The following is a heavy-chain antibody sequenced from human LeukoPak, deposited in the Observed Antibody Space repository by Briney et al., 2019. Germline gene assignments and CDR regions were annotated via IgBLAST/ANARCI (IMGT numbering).Heavy chain of an antibody. CDR3: ARDGSGSIGYYFDY. CDR2: ISNLGSTI. CDR1: GFTFSSYE. Sequence: SGGSLRLSCAASGFTFSSYEMNWVRQAPGKGLEWVSYISNLGSTIYYAASVKGRFTISRDNAKNSLYLQINSLRAEDTAIYYCARDGSGSIGYYFDYWGQGTLVTVSS. J-gene: IGHJ4*02. D-gene: IGHD3-22*01. V-gene: IGHV3-48*03.